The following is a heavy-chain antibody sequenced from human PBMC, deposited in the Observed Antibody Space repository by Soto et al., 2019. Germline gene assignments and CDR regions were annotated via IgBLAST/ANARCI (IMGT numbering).Heavy chain of an antibody. J-gene: IGHJ6*02. CDR3: AKILPAPMYYYYYYGMDV. CDR1: GFTFRSYA. CDR2: ISGSGGTT. Sequence: PGGSLRLSCEASGFTFRSYAMTWVRQAPGKGLEWVSVISGSGGTTFYADSVKGRFTISRDNSKNTLYLQMNSLRAEDTALYYCAKILPAPMYYYYYYGMDVWGQGTTVTSP. V-gene: IGHV3-23*01. D-gene: IGHD2-15*01.